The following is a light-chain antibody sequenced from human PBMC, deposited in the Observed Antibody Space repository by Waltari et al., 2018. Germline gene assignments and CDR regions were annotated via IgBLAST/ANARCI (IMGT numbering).Light chain of an antibody. CDR3: QQYNSAPYS. CDR1: QGVSSW. CDR2: KAS. Sequence: DIQMTQSPSSLSASVGDIVTITCRASQGVSSWLAWYQQKPGKAPNLLIYKASSLQGGVPSRFSGSGTGTDFTLTISSLQPEDFATYYCQQYNSAPYSFGQGSKVEIK. V-gene: IGKV1-5*03. J-gene: IGKJ2*03.